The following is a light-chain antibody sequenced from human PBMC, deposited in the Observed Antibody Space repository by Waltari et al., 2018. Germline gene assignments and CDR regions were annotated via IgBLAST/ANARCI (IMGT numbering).Light chain of an antibody. CDR3: QQYNHWPPEFT. J-gene: IGKJ3*01. V-gene: IGKV3-15*01. CDR2: GPS. Sequence: EIVLTQSPATLSVSPGESATLSCRASQSVRTNFACYQQKPGQAPRLLIYGPSNRATGIPARFSGSGSGTEFTLTIRSLQSEDFALYHCQQYNHWPPEFTFGPGTKVDIK. CDR1: QSVRTN.